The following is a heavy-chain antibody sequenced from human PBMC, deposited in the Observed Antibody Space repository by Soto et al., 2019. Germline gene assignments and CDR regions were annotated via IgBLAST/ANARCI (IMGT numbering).Heavy chain of an antibody. CDR2: MNPNTGNS. V-gene: IGHV1-8*01. CDR1: GYTFTSYD. D-gene: IGHD1-1*01. CDR3: ARRAETNGWNGFGADKYYFDF. Sequence: QVQLVQSGAEVRKPGASVKVSCDASGYTFTSYDIYWVRQATGQGLEWMGWMNPNTGNSGYAQKFQGRVTMTSDTSISTAHMELSSLRSEDTAVYYCARRAETNGWNGFGADKYYFDFWGQGTLVTVSS. J-gene: IGHJ4*02.